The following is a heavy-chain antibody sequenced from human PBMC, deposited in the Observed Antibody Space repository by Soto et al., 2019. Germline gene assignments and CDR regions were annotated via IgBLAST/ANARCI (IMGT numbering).Heavy chain of an antibody. J-gene: IGHJ5*02. V-gene: IGHV4-39*07. D-gene: IGHD5-18*01. CDR3: AREKGETAATIDRNWFDP. CDR2: IYYSGST. CDR1: GGSISSSSYY. Sequence: NPSETLSLTCTVSGGSISSSSYYWCWNRQTPGKGLERLGSIYYSGSTYYNPSLKSRVTISVDTSKNQFSLKLSSVTAADTAVYYCAREKGETAATIDRNWFDPWGQGTLVTVSS.